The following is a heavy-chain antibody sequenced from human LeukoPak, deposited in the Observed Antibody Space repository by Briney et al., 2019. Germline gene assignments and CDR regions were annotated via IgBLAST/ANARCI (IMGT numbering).Heavy chain of an antibody. J-gene: IGHJ6*02. D-gene: IGHD6-6*01. CDR2: ISYDGSNK. Sequence: GGSLRLSCAASGFTFSSNYMSWVRQAPGKGLEWVAVISYDGSNKYYADSVKGRFTISRDNSKNTLYLQMNSLRAEDTAVYYCARDSLKIAARPPHPYYYYGMDVWGQGTTVTVSS. CDR3: ARDSLKIAARPPHPYYYYGMDV. V-gene: IGHV3-30*03. CDR1: GFTFSSNY.